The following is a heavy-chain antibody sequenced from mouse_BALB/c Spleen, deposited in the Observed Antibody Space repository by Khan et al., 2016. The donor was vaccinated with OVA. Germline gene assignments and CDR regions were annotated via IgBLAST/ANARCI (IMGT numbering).Heavy chain of an antibody. D-gene: IGHD1-1*02. CDR1: GFSLTNYG. CDR2: VWGDGNT. V-gene: IGHV2-3*01. J-gene: IGHJ1*01. CDR3: AKFYYGGVSNWYFDV. Sequence: QVQLKESGPGLVAPSQSLSITCTVSGFSLTNYGVSWVRQPPGKGLEWLGVVWGDGNTNYHSALRSRLSISKDNSKCQVFLKLNSLQTADTATYYCAKFYYGGVSNWYFDVWGAGTTVTVSS.